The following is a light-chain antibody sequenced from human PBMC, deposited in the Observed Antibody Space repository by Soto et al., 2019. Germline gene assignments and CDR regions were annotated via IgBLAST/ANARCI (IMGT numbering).Light chain of an antibody. CDR3: CSLAGASTFV. CDR1: SSDVGSYDL. V-gene: IGLV2-23*02. J-gene: IGLJ2*01. Sequence: QSALTQPASVSGSRGQSITISCTGTSSDVGSYDLVSWYQQDPGKAPKLMIYEVSKRPSGVSNRFSGSKSGNTASLTISGLQAGDEADYYCCSLAGASTFVFGGGTKLTVL. CDR2: EVS.